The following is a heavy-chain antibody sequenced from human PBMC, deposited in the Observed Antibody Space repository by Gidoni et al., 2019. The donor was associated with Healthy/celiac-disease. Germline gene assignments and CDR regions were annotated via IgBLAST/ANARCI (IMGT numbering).Heavy chain of an antibody. CDR1: GGSISSSNW. D-gene: IGHD6-19*01. CDR3: ARDGDDSVWFFDY. V-gene: IGHV4-4*02. CDR2: IYHSVST. J-gene: IGHJ4*02. Sequence: QVQLQESGPGLVKPSGTLPLTCAVSGGSISSSNWWSWVRQPPGKGLEWIGAIYHSVSTNYNPSLKSRVTISVDKSKNQFSLKLSSVTAADTAVYYCARDGDDSVWFFDYWGQGTLVTVSS.